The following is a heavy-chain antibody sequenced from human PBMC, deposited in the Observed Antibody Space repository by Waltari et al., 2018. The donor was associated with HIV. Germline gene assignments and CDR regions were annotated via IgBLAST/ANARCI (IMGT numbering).Heavy chain of an antibody. Sequence: QVHLVESGGGLVKPGGSLRLSCTASGFTFKKYYMAWIRQAPGKGLEWLSYISGPGTTIYYADSVKGRFSISRDSANNSLYLQMNSLRAEDTAVYFCARDGGVDKENAFDFWGQGTMVTVSS. J-gene: IGHJ3*01. CDR1: GFTFKKYY. V-gene: IGHV3-11*01. CDR2: ISGPGTTI. CDR3: ARDGGVDKENAFDF. D-gene: IGHD3-3*01.